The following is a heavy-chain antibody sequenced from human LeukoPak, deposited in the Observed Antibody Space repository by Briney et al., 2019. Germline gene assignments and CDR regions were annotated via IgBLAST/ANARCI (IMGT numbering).Heavy chain of an antibody. CDR1: GYTFTSYG. V-gene: IGHV1-18*01. CDR2: ISAYNGNT. Sequence: ASVKVSCKASGYTFTSYGISWVRQAPGQGVEWMGWISAYNGNTNYAQKLQGRVTMTTDTSTSTAYMELRSLRSDDTAVYYCARVSRIDWSRYGMDVWGQGTTVTVSS. D-gene: IGHD3-9*01. CDR3: ARVSRIDWSRYGMDV. J-gene: IGHJ6*02.